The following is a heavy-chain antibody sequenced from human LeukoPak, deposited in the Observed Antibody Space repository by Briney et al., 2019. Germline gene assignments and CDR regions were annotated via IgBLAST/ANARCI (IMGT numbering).Heavy chain of an antibody. D-gene: IGHD6-19*01. CDR3: AYAVAGTPTDY. Sequence: GGSLRLSCAASGFTFSSYAMSWVRQAPGKGLEWVAFIRYDGSNKYYADSVKGRFTISRDNSKNTLYLQMNSLRAEDTAVYYCAYAVAGTPTDYWGQGTLVTVSS. J-gene: IGHJ4*02. V-gene: IGHV3-30*02. CDR1: GFTFSSYA. CDR2: IRYDGSNK.